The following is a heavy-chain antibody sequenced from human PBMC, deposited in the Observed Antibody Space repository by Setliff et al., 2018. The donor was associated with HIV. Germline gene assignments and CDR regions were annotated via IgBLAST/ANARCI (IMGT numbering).Heavy chain of an antibody. V-gene: IGHV3-30*04. CDR1: GFTFSSYA. CDR2: ITYDGSNK. J-gene: IGHJ4*02. Sequence: GSLRLSCAASGFTFSSYALHWVRQAPGKGLEWVAFITYDGSNKYYADSVKGRFTISRDNSKNTLYLQMSSLRAEDTAVYYCARDPRYSSGWYGSIYWGQGTLVTVSS. CDR3: ARDPRYSSGWYGSIY. D-gene: IGHD6-19*01.